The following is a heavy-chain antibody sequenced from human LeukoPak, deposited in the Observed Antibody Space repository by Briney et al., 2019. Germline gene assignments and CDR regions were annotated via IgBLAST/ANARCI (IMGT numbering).Heavy chain of an antibody. CDR2: ISYDGSPE. CDR3: AKESLYYDFDY. V-gene: IGHV3-30*18. D-gene: IGHD3-10*01. Sequence: GGSLRLSCAASGFTFSNYGMHWVRQTPAKGLEWVAVISYDGSPEYCADCVKGRFTISRDNSKNTLYLQMNSLRADDTALYYCAKESLYYDFDYWGQGTLATVSS. J-gene: IGHJ4*02. CDR1: GFTFSNYG.